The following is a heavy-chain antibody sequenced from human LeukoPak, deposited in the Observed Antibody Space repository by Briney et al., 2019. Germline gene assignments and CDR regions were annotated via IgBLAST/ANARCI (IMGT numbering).Heavy chain of an antibody. J-gene: IGHJ4*02. Sequence: GASVKVSCKASGGTFSSYAISWVRQAPGQGLEWMGGIIPIFGTADYAQKFQGRVTITTDESTSTAYMELSSLRSEDTAVYYCARGAPHNYFDYWGQGTLVTVSS. D-gene: IGHD2-21*01. V-gene: IGHV1-69*05. CDR1: GGTFSSYA. CDR3: ARGAPHNYFDY. CDR2: IIPIFGTA.